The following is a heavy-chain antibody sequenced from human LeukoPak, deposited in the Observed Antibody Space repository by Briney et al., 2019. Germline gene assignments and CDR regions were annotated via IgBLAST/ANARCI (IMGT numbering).Heavy chain of an antibody. D-gene: IGHD6-19*01. V-gene: IGHV1-2*02. CDR1: GYTFTGYY. CDR2: INPNSGGT. J-gene: IGHJ4*02. Sequence: AASVKVSCKASGYTFTGYYMHWVRQAPGQGLEWMGWINPNSGGTNYAQKFQGRVTMTRDTSISTAYMELSRLRSDDTAVYYCARGSGYSSGWYSYWGQGTLVTVSS. CDR3: ARGSGYSSGWYSY.